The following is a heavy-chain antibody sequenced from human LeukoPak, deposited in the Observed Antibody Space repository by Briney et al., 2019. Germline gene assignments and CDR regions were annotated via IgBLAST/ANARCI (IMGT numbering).Heavy chain of an antibody. Sequence: PSQTLSLTCAVYGGSFSGYYWSWIRQPPGKGLEWSGEINNSGSINYNPSLKSRVTISVDTSKNKLSLKLSSVTAPDIAVYNCARGAMCSGGSCYLPLDYWGQGTLVTVSS. J-gene: IGHJ4*02. CDR3: ARGAMCSGGSCYLPLDY. CDR2: INNSGSI. D-gene: IGHD2-15*01. V-gene: IGHV4-34*01. CDR1: GGSFSGYY.